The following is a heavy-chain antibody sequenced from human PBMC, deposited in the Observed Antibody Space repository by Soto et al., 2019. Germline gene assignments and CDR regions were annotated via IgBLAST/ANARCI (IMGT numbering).Heavy chain of an antibody. CDR2: IILPFGTP. CDR1: GTTFSNFA. Sequence: QVRLVQSGAEVKKTESSVKVSCEASGTTFSNFAIGWVRQAPGQGLEWMGGIILPFGTPNYAQKFQGRVPISADQSMTTVYMELRGLRSGDTAVYYCVRGPGYEGYFDYWGQGTLVTVSS. J-gene: IGHJ4*02. D-gene: IGHD2-2*01. V-gene: IGHV1-69*12. CDR3: VRGPGYEGYFDY.